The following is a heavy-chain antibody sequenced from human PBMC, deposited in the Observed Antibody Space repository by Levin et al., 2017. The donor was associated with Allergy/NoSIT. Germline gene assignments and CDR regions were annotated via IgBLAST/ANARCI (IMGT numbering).Heavy chain of an antibody. CDR2: IYDSGTT. V-gene: IGHV4-30-2*01. J-gene: IGHJ4*02. CDR3: ARGSAHYDILTGFSYYFDY. Sequence: LRLSCAVSGGSISNSDYSWSWIRQPPGKGLEWIGYIYDSGTTYYNPSLKSRVTISVDRSKNHFSLKLNSVTAADTAVYYCARGSAHYDILTGFSYYFDYWGQGTLVTVSS. CDR1: GGSISNSDYS. D-gene: IGHD3-9*01.